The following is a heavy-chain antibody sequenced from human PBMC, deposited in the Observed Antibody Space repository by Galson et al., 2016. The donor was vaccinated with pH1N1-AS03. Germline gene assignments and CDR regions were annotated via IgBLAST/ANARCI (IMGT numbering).Heavy chain of an antibody. J-gene: IGHJ4*02. D-gene: IGHD1-1*01. Sequence: SLRLSCAASGFIFSRFAVTWVRQAPGKGLEWVSLIHDDGVGTYYADSVKGRFTISRDNSKNTLLLHMNSLRAEDTAVYYCAKARGLETPNYFFDYWGQGTLVTVSS. CDR2: IHDDGVGT. CDR3: AKARGLETPNYFFDY. CDR1: GFIFSRFA. V-gene: IGHV3-23*03.